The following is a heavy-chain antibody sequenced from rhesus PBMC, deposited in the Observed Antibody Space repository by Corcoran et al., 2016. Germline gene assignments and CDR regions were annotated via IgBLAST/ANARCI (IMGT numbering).Heavy chain of an antibody. V-gene: IGHV4-160*01. CDR2: IYGSGGST. Sequence: QVQLQESGPGLVKPSETLSLTCAVSGGSISSHYWSWIRQPPGKGLEWNGRIYGSGGSTDYNPTHKSRVTIATETSKNQVSLKLSSVTAADTAVYYCARGGGVTHFDYWGQGVLVTVSS. CDR1: GGSISSHY. D-gene: IGHD3-9*01. J-gene: IGHJ4*01. CDR3: ARGGGVTHFDY.